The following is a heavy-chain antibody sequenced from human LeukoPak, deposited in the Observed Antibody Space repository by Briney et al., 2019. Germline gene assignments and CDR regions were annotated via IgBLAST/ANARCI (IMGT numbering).Heavy chain of an antibody. Sequence: GGSLRLSCAASGFTFSSYWMSWVRQAPGKGLEWVANIKQDGSEKYYVDSVKGRFTISRDNAKNSLYLQMNSLRTEDTAVYYCARYYYDNNGYPSFDYWGQGTLVTVSS. D-gene: IGHD3-22*01. V-gene: IGHV3-7*03. J-gene: IGHJ4*02. CDR3: ARYYYDNNGYPSFDY. CDR2: IKQDGSEK. CDR1: GFTFSSYW.